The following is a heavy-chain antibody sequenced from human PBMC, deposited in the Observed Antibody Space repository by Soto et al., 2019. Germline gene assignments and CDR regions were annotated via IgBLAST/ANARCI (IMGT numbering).Heavy chain of an antibody. CDR1: GGSISSGGYY. Sequence: PSETLSLTCTVSGGSISSGGYYWSWIRQHPGKGLEWIGYIYYSGSTYYNPSLKSRVTISVDTSKNQFSLKLSSVTAADTAVYYSARKKNYYGSGSYSENFDYSGQGTLVTVSS. CDR3: ARKKNYYGSGSYSENFDY. V-gene: IGHV4-31*03. D-gene: IGHD3-10*01. CDR2: IYYSGST. J-gene: IGHJ4*02.